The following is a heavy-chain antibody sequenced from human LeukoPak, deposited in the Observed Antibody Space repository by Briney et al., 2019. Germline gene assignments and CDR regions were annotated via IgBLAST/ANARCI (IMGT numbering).Heavy chain of an antibody. V-gene: IGHV4-39*01. J-gene: IGHJ4*02. Sequence: PSETLSLTCTASGGSISSSGYYWGWIRQPPGKGLEWIASINYSGTTYYNPSLKSRVTISEDRSKNQFSLKLSSVTAADTAVYYCARLRDGRWLLEYWGQGTLVTVSS. CDR2: INYSGTT. CDR3: ARLRDGRWLLEY. D-gene: IGHD5-24*01. CDR1: GGSISSSGYY.